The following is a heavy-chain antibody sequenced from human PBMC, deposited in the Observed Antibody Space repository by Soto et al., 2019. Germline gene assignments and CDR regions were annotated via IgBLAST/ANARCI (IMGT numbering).Heavy chain of an antibody. CDR1: GFTFSDYY. V-gene: IGHV3-11*01. J-gene: IGHJ4*02. CDR3: ASVGYSSGWYVSPSEYYFDY. D-gene: IGHD6-19*01. Sequence: GGSLRLSCAASGFTFSDYYMSWIRQAPGKGLEWFSYISSSGSTIYYADSVKGRFTISRNNAKNSLYLQMNSLRAEDTAVYYCASVGYSSGWYVSPSEYYFDYWGQGTLVTVS. CDR2: ISSSGSTI.